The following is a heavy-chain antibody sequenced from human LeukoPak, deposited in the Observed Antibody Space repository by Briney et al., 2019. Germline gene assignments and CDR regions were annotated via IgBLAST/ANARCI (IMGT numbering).Heavy chain of an antibody. J-gene: IGHJ6*02. CDR2: ISGGGSAT. CDR1: GFTFSNYG. Sequence: QPGGSLRLSCAASGFTFSNYGLSWVRQAPGKGLEWVSAISGGGSATYYADSVKGRFTISRDNSKNTLFLQMNTLRVDDTAVYYCAGGAGVYYYGMDVWGQGTSVTVSS. CDR3: AGGAGVYYYGMDV. V-gene: IGHV3-23*01.